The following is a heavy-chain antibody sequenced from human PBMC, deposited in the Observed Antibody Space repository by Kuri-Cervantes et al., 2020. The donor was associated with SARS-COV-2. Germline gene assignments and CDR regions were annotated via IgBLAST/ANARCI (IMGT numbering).Heavy chain of an antibody. J-gene: IGHJ4*02. D-gene: IGHD2-2*01. Sequence: GESLKISCAASGFTFSSYGMQWVRQAPGKGLEWISHISSSSTTIYYADSVEGRFTVSRDNARNSVYLQMDSLRAADTAVYYCAKWEYQLLWPFDYWGQGTLVTVSS. CDR1: GFTFSSYG. V-gene: IGHV3-48*01. CDR2: ISSSSTTI. CDR3: AKWEYQLLWPFDY.